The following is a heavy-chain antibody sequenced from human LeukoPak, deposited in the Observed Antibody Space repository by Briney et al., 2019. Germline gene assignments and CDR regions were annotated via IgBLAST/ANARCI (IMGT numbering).Heavy chain of an antibody. Sequence: GESLKTSCKGSGSSFTSYWIGGVRQMPGKGLEGRGIIYPGDSDTRYSPSFQGHVTISADKSISTAYLQWSSLKASDTAMYYCARRERNCSSTSCYTVDYWGQGTLVTVSS. D-gene: IGHD2-2*02. J-gene: IGHJ4*02. CDR3: ARRERNCSSTSCYTVDY. V-gene: IGHV5-51*01. CDR1: GSSFTSYW. CDR2: IYPGDSDT.